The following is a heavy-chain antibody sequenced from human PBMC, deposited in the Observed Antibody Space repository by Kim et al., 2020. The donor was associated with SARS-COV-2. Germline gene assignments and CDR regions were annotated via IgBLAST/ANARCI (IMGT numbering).Heavy chain of an antibody. CDR2: ISYDGSNK. Sequence: GGSLRLSCAASGFTFSSYGMHWVRQAPGKGLEWVAVISYDGSNKYYADSVKGRFTISRDNSKNTLYLQMNSLRAEDTAVYYCAKAPPDSSGWWGDYWGQGTLVTVSS. D-gene: IGHD6-19*01. CDR3: AKAPPDSSGWWGDY. J-gene: IGHJ4*02. V-gene: IGHV3-30*18. CDR1: GFTFSSYG.